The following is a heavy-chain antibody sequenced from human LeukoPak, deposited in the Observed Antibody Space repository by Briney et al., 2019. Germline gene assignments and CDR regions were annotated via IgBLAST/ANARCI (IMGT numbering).Heavy chain of an antibody. CDR3: ANGGEMATSYY. D-gene: IGHD5-24*01. V-gene: IGHV3-23*01. Sequence: GGSLRLSCAASGFTFSSYAMSWVRQAPGKGLEWVSAISGSGGSTHYADSVKGRFTISRDNSKNTLYLQMNSLRAEDTAVYYCANGGEMATSYYWGQGTLVTVSS. CDR2: ISGSGGST. CDR1: GFTFSSYA. J-gene: IGHJ4*02.